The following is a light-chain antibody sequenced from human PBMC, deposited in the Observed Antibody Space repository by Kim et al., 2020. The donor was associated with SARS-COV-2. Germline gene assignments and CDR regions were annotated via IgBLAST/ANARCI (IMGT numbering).Light chain of an antibody. CDR2: GKN. V-gene: IGLV3-19*01. J-gene: IGLJ2*01. Sequence: SSELTQDPDASVALGQTVWITCQGDSLRRYYASWYQQKPGQAPVLVIYGKNNRPSGIPDRFSGSSSGNTASLTITGAQAEEEADYYCKSRDSSGKVVFGEGPMLSFL. CDR1: SLRRYY. CDR3: KSRDSSGKVV.